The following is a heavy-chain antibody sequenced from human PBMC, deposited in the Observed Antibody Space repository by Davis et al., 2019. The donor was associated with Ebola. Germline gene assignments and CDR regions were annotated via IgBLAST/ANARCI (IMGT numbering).Heavy chain of an antibody. CDR1: GLTFGDYA. D-gene: IGHD6-13*01. CDR3: ARDLKQPPPSYYYGMDV. CDR2: IRSKGYGGKA. V-gene: IGHV3-49*04. J-gene: IGHJ6*02. Sequence: GGSLRLSCTASGLTFGDYAMNWVRRAPGKGLEWVGFIRSKGYGGKAQYAASVKGRFTISRDDSKSIVSLQMDSLKTEDTAVYYCARDLKQPPPSYYYGMDVWGQGTTVTVSS.